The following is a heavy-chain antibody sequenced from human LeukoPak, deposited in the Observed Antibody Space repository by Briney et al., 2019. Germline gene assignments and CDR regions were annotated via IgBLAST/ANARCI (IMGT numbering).Heavy chain of an antibody. CDR3: VKDGGIYPAWYFEY. D-gene: IGHD1-26*01. CDR2: INSDASST. V-gene: IGHV3-74*01. J-gene: IGHJ4*02. CDR1: GFSFSTYW. Sequence: GGSLRLSCAASGFSFSTYWALWVRQAPGKGLLWVSRINSDASSTSYADSVKGRFTISRDNSKNTVYLQMNSLRADDTAVYYCVKDGGIYPAWYFEYWGQGTLVTVSS.